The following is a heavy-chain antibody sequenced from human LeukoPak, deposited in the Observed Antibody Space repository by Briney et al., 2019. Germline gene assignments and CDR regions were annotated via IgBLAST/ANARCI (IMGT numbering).Heavy chain of an antibody. D-gene: IGHD2/OR15-2a*01. J-gene: IGHJ6*03. Sequence: ASVKVSCKASGYTFTSYGISWVRQAPGQGLEWMGWISAYNGNTNYAQKLQGRVTMTTDTSTSTAYMGLRSLRSDDTAVYYCARVGQVSPYYYYMDVWGKGTTVTISS. V-gene: IGHV1-18*01. CDR3: ARVGQVSPYYYYMDV. CDR1: GYTFTSYG. CDR2: ISAYNGNT.